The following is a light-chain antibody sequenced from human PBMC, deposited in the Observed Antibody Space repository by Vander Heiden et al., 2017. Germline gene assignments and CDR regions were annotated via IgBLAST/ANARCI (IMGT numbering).Light chain of an antibody. Sequence: SVLPQPPSVSGAPGPGVTISCTGTTSNIGAGFDDQGYQHIPGTAPKVLIYGNINRPSGVPDRFSGSKSGTSASLAITGLQAEDEADYYCQSYDSNTFVFGSGTTVTVL. J-gene: IGLJ1*01. V-gene: IGLV1-40*01. CDR2: GNI. CDR3: QSYDSNTFV. CDR1: TSNIGAGFD.